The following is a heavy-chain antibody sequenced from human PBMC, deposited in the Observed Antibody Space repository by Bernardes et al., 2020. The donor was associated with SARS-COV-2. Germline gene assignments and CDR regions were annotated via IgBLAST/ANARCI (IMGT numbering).Heavy chain of an antibody. V-gene: IGHV1-2*02. CDR2: INPNSGGT. CDR3: ARDGVSITVITGWFDP. J-gene: IGHJ5*02. Sequence: ASVKVSCKASGYTFTGHYMHWVRQAPRQGLEWMGWINPNSGGTNYAQKFQGRVTMTRDTSISTAYMELSRLRSDDTAVYYCARDGVSITVITGWFDPWGQGTLVTVSS. D-gene: IGHD3-9*01. CDR1: GYTFTGHY.